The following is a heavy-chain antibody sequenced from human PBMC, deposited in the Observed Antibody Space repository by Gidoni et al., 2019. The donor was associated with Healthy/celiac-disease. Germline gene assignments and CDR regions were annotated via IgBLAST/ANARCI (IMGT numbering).Heavy chain of an antibody. CDR2: NKSKTDGGTT. V-gene: IGHV3-15*01. CDR1: GFTFSNAW. CDR3: TTPRDCSSTSCYGVAY. Sequence: EVQLVESGGGLVKPGGSLRLSCAASGFTFSNAWMSWVRQAPGKGLEWVGRNKSKTDGGTTDYAAPVKGRFTISRDDSKNTLYLQMNSLKTEDTAEYYCTTPRDCSSTSCYGVAYWGQGTLVTVSS. J-gene: IGHJ4*02. D-gene: IGHD2-2*01.